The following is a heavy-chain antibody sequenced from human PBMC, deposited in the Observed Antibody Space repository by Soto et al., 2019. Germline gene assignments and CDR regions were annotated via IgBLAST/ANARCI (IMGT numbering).Heavy chain of an antibody. V-gene: IGHV4-39*01. CDR3: ARHYYDSSGYFDY. Sequence: PSETLSLTCPVSGGSISSSSYYWGWIRQPPGKGLEWIGSIYYSGSTYYNPSLKSRVTISVDTSKNQFSLKLSSVTAADTAVYYCARHYYDSSGYFDYWGQGTLVTVSS. D-gene: IGHD3-22*01. J-gene: IGHJ4*02. CDR1: GGSISSSSYY. CDR2: IYYSGST.